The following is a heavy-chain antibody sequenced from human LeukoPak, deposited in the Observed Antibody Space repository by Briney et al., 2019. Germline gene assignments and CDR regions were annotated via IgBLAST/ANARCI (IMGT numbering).Heavy chain of an antibody. J-gene: IGHJ4*02. Sequence: QSGGSLRLSCAGSGFIFSSYAMSWVRQAPGKGLEWVSAISGSGGSTYYADSVKGRFTISRDNSKNTLYLQMNSLRAEDTAVYYCAKVPRDGYNLGTYYFDYWGQGTLVTVSS. D-gene: IGHD5-12*01. V-gene: IGHV3-23*01. CDR3: AKVPRDGYNLGTYYFDY. CDR2: ISGSGGST. CDR1: GFIFSSYA.